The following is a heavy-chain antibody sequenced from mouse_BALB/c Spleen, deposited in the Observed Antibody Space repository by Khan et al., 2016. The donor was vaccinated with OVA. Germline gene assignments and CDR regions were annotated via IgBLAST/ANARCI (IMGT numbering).Heavy chain of an antibody. CDR2: INPSTGYT. CDR3: ARRGLRWDFDY. J-gene: IGHJ2*01. V-gene: IGHV1-7*01. D-gene: IGHD1-1*01. Sequence: QVQLKQSGAELAKPGASVKMSCKASGYTFINYWILWVKQRPGQGLEWIGYINPSTGYTEYNQNFKDKATLTADKSSSTAYMQLSSLTSEDSAVYYCARRGLRWDFDYWGQGNTLTGSS. CDR1: GYTFINYW.